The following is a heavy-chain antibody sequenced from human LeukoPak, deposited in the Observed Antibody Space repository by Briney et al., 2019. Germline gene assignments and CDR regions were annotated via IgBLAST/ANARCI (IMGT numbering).Heavy chain of an antibody. Sequence: PGGSLRLSCAASGFTFSSYAMSWVRQAPGKGLEWVSAISGSGGSTYYADSVKGRFTISRDNSKNTLYLQMNSLRAEDTAVYYCAKVPSSGWYPNEYCFDYWGQGTLVTVSS. J-gene: IGHJ4*02. CDR2: ISGSGGST. D-gene: IGHD6-19*01. CDR1: GFTFSSYA. V-gene: IGHV3-23*01. CDR3: AKVPSSGWYPNEYCFDY.